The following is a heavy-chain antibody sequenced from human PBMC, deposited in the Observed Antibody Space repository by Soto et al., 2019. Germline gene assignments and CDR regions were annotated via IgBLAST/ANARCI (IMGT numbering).Heavy chain of an antibody. CDR2: ISGDVEST. Sequence: GGSLRLSCAASGFTFDDYAMHWVRQAPGKGLEWVSLISGDVESTYYADTVKGLFTISRDNSKNSLYLQMNSLRTEDTALYYSAVDICYGDYYYYGMDVWGQGTTVTVSS. V-gene: IGHV3-43*02. D-gene: IGHD4-17*01. CDR1: GFTFDDYA. CDR3: AVDICYGDYYYYGMDV. J-gene: IGHJ6*02.